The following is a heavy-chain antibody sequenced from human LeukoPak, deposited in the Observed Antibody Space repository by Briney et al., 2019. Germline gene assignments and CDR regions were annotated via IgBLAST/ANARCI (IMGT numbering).Heavy chain of an antibody. J-gene: IGHJ4*02. Sequence: GGSLRLSCAASGFTFSSYAMTWVRQAPGKGLEWVSAISGSGGSISYADSVKGRFTISRDNSKNTLYLQMNSLRAEDTAVYYCAKDWISGTAVGPSNYFDYWGQGTLTTVSS. CDR3: AKDWISGTAVGPSNYFDY. CDR2: ISGSGGSI. D-gene: IGHD1-7*01. V-gene: IGHV3-23*01. CDR1: GFTFSSYA.